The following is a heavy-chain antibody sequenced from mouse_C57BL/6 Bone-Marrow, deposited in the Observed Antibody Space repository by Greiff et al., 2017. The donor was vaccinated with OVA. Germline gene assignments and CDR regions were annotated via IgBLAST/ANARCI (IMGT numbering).Heavy chain of an antibody. D-gene: IGHD2-5*01. CDR3: ARSSYSNYFFDY. CDR2: IRNKANGYTT. J-gene: IGHJ2*01. CDR1: GFTFTDYY. V-gene: IGHV7-3*01. Sequence: EVKLVESGGGLVQPGGSLSLSCAASGFTFTDYYMSWVRQPPGQALEWLGFIRNKANGYTTEYSASVKGRFTISRDNSQSILYLQMNALRAEDSATYYCARSSYSNYFFDYWGQGTTRTVSS.